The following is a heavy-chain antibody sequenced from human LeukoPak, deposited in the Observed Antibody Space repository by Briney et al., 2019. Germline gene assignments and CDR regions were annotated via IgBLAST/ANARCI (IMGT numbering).Heavy chain of an antibody. CDR3: AHCDRKVAGGKSFDY. D-gene: IGHD6-13*01. Sequence: GGSLRLSCVVSGFTFSTYEMNWVRQAPGKGLEWVSYISSSGSSIYYADSVKGRFTISRDNAKNSLYLQMNSLRAEDTAVYYCAHCDRKVAGGKSFDYWGQGTLVTVSS. V-gene: IGHV3-48*03. J-gene: IGHJ4*02. CDR1: GFTFSTYE. CDR2: ISSSGSSI.